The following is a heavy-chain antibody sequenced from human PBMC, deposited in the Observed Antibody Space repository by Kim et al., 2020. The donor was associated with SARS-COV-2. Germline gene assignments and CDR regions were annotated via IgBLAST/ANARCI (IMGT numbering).Heavy chain of an antibody. CDR1: GGSISSGGYY. D-gene: IGHD3-22*01. CDR3: ARGGNYYDSSVYYYVDY. CDR2: IYYSGST. V-gene: IGHV4-31*03. Sequence: SETLSLTCTVSGGSISSGGYYWSWIRQHPGKGLEWIGYIYYSGSTYYNPSLKSRVTISVDTSKNQFSLKLISVTAADTAVYYCARGGNYYDSSVYYYVDYRGQGTLVTVSS. J-gene: IGHJ4*02.